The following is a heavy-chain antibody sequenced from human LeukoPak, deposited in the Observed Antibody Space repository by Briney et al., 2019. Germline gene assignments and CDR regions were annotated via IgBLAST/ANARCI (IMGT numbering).Heavy chain of an antibody. CDR3: ARGRKWFGKSLMDV. D-gene: IGHD3-10*01. CDR1: GVSFSGYY. J-gene: IGHJ6*03. Sequence: SSETLSLTCAVYGVSFSGYYWSWIRQPPGKGLEWIGEINHSGSTNYNPSLKSRVTISVDTSKNHFSLKLISVTAADTAVYYCARGRKWFGKSLMDVWGKGTTVTVSS. V-gene: IGHV4-34*01. CDR2: INHSGST.